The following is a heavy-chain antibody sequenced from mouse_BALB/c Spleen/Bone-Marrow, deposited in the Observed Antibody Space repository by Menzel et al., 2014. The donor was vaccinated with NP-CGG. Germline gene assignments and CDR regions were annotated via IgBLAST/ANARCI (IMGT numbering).Heavy chain of an antibody. D-gene: IGHD2-3*01. CDR1: GYTFTSYI. Sequence: EVQLQQSGPELVKPGASVKMSCKASGYTFTSYIMHWVKRKPGQGLEWIGYINPYNDGTKYNEKFKGKATLTSDKSSSTAYTELSSLTSEDSAVYYCARRWLPYAMDYWGQGTSVTVSS. V-gene: IGHV1-14*01. CDR3: ARRWLPYAMDY. CDR2: INPYNDGT. J-gene: IGHJ4*01.